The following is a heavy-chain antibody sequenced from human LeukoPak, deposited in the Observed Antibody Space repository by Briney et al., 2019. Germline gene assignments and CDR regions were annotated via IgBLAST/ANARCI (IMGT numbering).Heavy chain of an antibody. CDR2: ITHSGST. J-gene: IGHJ4*02. V-gene: IGHV4-59*01. CDR1: GGSISPYY. Sequence: SETLSLTGTVSGGSISPYYWSWIRQPPGKGLEWIAYITHSGSTVYNPSLKSRATISLDTSKKQFSLKLSSVTTADTALYYCARENYSLDYWGQGTLVTVSS. D-gene: IGHD2-15*01. CDR3: ARENYSLDY.